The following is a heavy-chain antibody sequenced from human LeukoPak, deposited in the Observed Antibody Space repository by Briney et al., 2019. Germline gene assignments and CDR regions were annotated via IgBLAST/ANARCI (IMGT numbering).Heavy chain of an antibody. CDR3: SYYYDSSGSPDYFDY. CDR1: GGTFISYG. Sequence: SVKVSCKASGGTFISYGISWVRQAPGQGLEWMGGIIPIFGTANYAQKFQGRVTITADKSTSTAYMELSSLRSEDTAVYYCSYYYDSSGSPDYFDYWGQGTLVTVSS. CDR2: IIPIFGTA. D-gene: IGHD3-22*01. J-gene: IGHJ4*02. V-gene: IGHV1-69*06.